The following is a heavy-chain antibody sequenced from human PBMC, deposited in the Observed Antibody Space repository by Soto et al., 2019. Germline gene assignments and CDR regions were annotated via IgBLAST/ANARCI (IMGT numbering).Heavy chain of an antibody. CDR3: TRGLASGDS. Sequence: QVQLVQPGAEVKKPGASVKFSCKASGYIFTNFYIHWVRQAPGQGLEWIGIINTNGGSTNYAQNFQGRVTMTRDTSTSTVYMDLSSLRSEDTAVYYWTRGLASGDSWGQGTLITVSS. CDR2: INTNGGST. J-gene: IGHJ5*01. V-gene: IGHV1-46*03. CDR1: GYIFTNFY. D-gene: IGHD6-6*01.